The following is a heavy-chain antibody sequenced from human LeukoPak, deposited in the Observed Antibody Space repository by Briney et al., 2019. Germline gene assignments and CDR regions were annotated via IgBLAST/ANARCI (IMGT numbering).Heavy chain of an antibody. Sequence: ASVKVSCKASGYTFTSYAMHWVRQAPGQRPEWMGWINAGNGNTKYSQKLQGRVTITRDTSASTAYMGLSSLRSEDTAVYYCARDMTMVRGVIAYWGQGTLVTVSS. J-gene: IGHJ4*02. CDR2: INAGNGNT. D-gene: IGHD3-10*01. V-gene: IGHV1-3*01. CDR1: GYTFTSYA. CDR3: ARDMTMVRGVIAY.